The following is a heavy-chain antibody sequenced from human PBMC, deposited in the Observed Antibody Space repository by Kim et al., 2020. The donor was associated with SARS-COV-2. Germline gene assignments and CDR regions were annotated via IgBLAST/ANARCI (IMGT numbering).Heavy chain of an antibody. CDR3: TRGMYTGTAGADVFDI. Sequence: GGSLRLSCVASGFSFRSLGMHWVRQAPGKGLEWVTNIWNDGSKEYYVDSVEGRFTISRDDSKNTVYLQMSSLRAEDTAVYYCTRGMYTGTAGADVFDIWGQGTMVTVSS. V-gene: IGHV3-33*01. CDR1: GFSFRSLG. CDR2: IWNDGSKE. J-gene: IGHJ3*02. D-gene: IGHD1-1*01.